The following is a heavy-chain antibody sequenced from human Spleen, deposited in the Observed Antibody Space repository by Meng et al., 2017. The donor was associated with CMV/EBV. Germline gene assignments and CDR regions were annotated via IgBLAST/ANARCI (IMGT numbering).Heavy chain of an antibody. D-gene: IGHD3-10*01. V-gene: IGHV3-11*04. CDR2: IGSSGSPI. Sequence: GGSLRLSCAASGFTLSDYYMNWVRQAPGKGLEWLAYIGSSGSPIYYADSVKGRFSISRDNAKNSLYLQMNSLRAEDTAVYFCARAGWQYGSDSHYARWFDPWGQGTLVTVSS. CDR3: ARAGWQYGSDSHYARWFDP. CDR1: GFTLSDYY. J-gene: IGHJ5*02.